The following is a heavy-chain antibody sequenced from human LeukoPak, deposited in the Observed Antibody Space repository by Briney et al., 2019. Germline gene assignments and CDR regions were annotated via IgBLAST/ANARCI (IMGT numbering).Heavy chain of an antibody. CDR2: ISSSGSTI. CDR1: GFTFSSYE. V-gene: IGHV3-48*03. CDR3: AGNLFWSGYSIQRNWFDP. D-gene: IGHD3-3*01. Sequence: PGGSLRLSCAASGFTFSSYEMNWVRQAPGKGLEWVSYISSSGSTIYYADSVKGRFTISRDNAKNSLYLQMNSLRAEDTAVYYCAGNLFWSGYSIQRNWFDPWGQGTLVTVSS. J-gene: IGHJ5*02.